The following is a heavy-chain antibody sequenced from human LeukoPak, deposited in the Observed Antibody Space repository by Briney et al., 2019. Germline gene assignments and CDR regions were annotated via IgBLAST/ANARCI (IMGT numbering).Heavy chain of an antibody. CDR2: ISGSGVGT. Sequence: GGSLRLSCTASGFAFSVYAMTWVRQAPGKGLVWVSGISGSGVGTYYADSVKGRFTISRDNSKNTLYLQMNNLRPEDTAVYYCAKGDDVVVIAASLHYWGQGTLVTVSS. CDR3: AKGDDVVVIAASLHY. CDR1: GFAFSVYA. D-gene: IGHD2-15*01. V-gene: IGHV3-23*01. J-gene: IGHJ4*02.